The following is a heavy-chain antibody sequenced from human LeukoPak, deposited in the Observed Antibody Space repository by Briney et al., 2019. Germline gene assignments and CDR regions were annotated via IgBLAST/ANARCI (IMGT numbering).Heavy chain of an antibody. J-gene: IGHJ6*02. D-gene: IGHD7-27*01. V-gene: IGHV4-39*07. Sequence: SETLSLTCTVSGGSISSSSYYWGWIRQPPGKGLEWIGSIYYSGSTNYNPSLKSRVTISVDTSKNQFSLKLSSVTAADTAVYYCARRPRRLLGYYYYGMDVWGQGTTVTVSS. CDR3: ARRPRRLLGYYYYGMDV. CDR1: GGSISSSSYY. CDR2: IYYSGST.